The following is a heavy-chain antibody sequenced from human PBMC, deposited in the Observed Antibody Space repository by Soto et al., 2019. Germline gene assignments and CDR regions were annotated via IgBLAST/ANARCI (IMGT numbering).Heavy chain of an antibody. CDR3: ARGMTNPSHFDY. J-gene: IGHJ4*02. CDR1: GFTFSSYS. D-gene: IGHD2-8*01. CDR2: ISSSSSYI. Sequence: GSLRLSCAASGFTFSSYSMNWVRQAPGKGLEWVSSISSSSSYIYYADSVKGRFTISRDNAKNSLYLQMNSLRAEDTAVYYCARGMTNPSHFDYWGQGTLVTVSS. V-gene: IGHV3-21*01.